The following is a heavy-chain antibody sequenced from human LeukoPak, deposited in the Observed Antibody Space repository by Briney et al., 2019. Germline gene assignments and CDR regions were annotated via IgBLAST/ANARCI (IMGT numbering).Heavy chain of an antibody. V-gene: IGHV3-33*01. Sequence: GGSLRLSCAASGFTFSSYGMHWVRQAPGKGLEWVAVIWYDGSNKYYADSVKGRFTISRDNSKNTLYLQMNSLRAEDTAVYYCAADSSGYNLFDPWGQGTLVTVSS. CDR1: GFTFSSYG. J-gene: IGHJ5*02. CDR3: AADSSGYNLFDP. CDR2: IWYDGSNK. D-gene: IGHD3-22*01.